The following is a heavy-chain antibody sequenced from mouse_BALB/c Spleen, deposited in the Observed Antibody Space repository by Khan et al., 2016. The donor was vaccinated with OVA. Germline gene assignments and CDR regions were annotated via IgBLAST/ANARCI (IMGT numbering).Heavy chain of an antibody. CDR1: GFTFSSYA. CDR2: ISSGGHNI. CDR3: ARCLVDYHAMDY. D-gene: IGHD2-2*01. Sequence: EVELVESGGGLVKPGGSLKLSCSASGFTFSSYAMSWVRQTPEKRLELVATISSGGHNIFYPDSVKGGFTISRDNARNTLYLQMSSLRSEDTAMYYCARCLVDYHAMDYWGQGTSVTVSA. V-gene: IGHV5-9-3*01. J-gene: IGHJ4*01.